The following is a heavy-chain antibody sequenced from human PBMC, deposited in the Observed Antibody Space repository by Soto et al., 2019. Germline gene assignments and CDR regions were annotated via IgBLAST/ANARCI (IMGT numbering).Heavy chain of an antibody. Sequence: ASVKVSCKASGYTFNSYGISWVRQAPGQGLEWMGWITVYNDNTNFPQKLQGRVTMTTDTSTSTAYMELRSLRFDDTAVYYCARVKNYYDSSGYSPFDYWGQGTLVTVSS. D-gene: IGHD3-22*01. CDR1: GYTFNSYG. J-gene: IGHJ4*02. CDR3: ARVKNYYDSSGYSPFDY. V-gene: IGHV1-18*01. CDR2: ITVYNDNT.